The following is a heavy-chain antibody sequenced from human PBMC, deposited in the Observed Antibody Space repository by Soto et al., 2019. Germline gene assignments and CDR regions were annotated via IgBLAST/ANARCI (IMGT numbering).Heavy chain of an antibody. CDR2: TSYDGRDK. CDR3: ARWGTTGGLDV. CDR1: GFTFRSYV. J-gene: IGHJ1*01. D-gene: IGHD3-16*01. V-gene: IGHV3-30*19. Sequence: VQLVESGGGVVQPGTSLRVSCVGSGFTFRSYVIHWVRQAPGKGLEWVALTSYDGRDKYYADSVRGRFTISRDNSRNTVDLQMDSLKLEDTALYYCARWGTTGGLDVWGQGTLVSVSS.